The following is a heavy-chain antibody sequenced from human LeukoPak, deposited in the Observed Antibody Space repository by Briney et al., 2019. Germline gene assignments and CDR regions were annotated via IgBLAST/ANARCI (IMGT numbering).Heavy chain of an antibody. CDR2: IIPILGIA. Sequence: SVNVSCKASGGTFSSYAISWVRQAPGQGLEWMGRIIPILGIANYAQKFQGRVTITADKSTSTAYMELSSLRSEDTAVYYCARADDSSGYYYAWGQGTLVTVSS. CDR1: GGTFSSYA. V-gene: IGHV1-69*04. J-gene: IGHJ5*02. D-gene: IGHD3-22*01. CDR3: ARADDSSGYYYA.